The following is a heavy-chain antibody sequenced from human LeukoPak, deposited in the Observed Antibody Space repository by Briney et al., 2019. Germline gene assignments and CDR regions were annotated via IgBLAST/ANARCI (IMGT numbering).Heavy chain of an antibody. CDR2: ISSSGSTI. J-gene: IGHJ4*02. Sequence: GGSLRLSCAASGFTFSDYYMSWIRQAPGKGLEWVSYISSSGSTIYYADSVKGRFTISRDNAKNSLFLQMNSLRAEDTAVYYCARETTIFGVVTLNDYWGQGTLVTVSS. V-gene: IGHV3-11*04. CDR3: ARETTIFGVVTLNDY. CDR1: GFTFSDYY. D-gene: IGHD3-3*01.